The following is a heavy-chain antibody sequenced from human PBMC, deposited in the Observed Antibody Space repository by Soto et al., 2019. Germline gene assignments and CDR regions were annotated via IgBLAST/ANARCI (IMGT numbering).Heavy chain of an antibody. Sequence: SETLSLTCAVYGGSFGGYYWSWIRQPPGKGLEWTGEINHSGSTNYSPSLKSRVTISVDTSKNQFSLKLSSVTAADTAVYYCARGSIAMVRGVNDAFDIWGQGTMVTVSS. CDR3: ARGSIAMVRGVNDAFDI. V-gene: IGHV4-34*01. CDR1: GGSFGGYY. CDR2: INHSGST. J-gene: IGHJ3*02. D-gene: IGHD3-10*01.